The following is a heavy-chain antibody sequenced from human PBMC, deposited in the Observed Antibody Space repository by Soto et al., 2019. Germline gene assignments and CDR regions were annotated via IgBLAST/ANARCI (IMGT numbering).Heavy chain of an antibody. Sequence: VSCKASGGTFSSYTISWVRQAPGQGLEWMGRIIPILGIANYAQKFQGRVTITADKSTSTAYMELSSLRSEDTAVYYCARPYYDILTGYYNVGAFDICGQGTMVTVSS. CDR3: ARPYYDILTGYYNVGAFDI. CDR2: IIPILGIA. D-gene: IGHD3-9*01. J-gene: IGHJ3*02. CDR1: GGTFSSYT. V-gene: IGHV1-69*02.